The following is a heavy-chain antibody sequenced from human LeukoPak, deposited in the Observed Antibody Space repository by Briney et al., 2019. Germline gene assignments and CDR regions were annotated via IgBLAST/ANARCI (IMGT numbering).Heavy chain of an antibody. V-gene: IGHV3-33*01. D-gene: IGHD5-18*01. CDR1: GFSFSSYG. Sequence: GGSLRLSCAASGFSFSSYGMHWGRQAPGTGLEWVAVIWYDGTNKYYADSVKGRFTISRDNSKNTLYLQMNSLRAEDTAVYYCARDQRGFSYSKYYFDYWGQGTLVTVSS. J-gene: IGHJ4*02. CDR2: IWYDGTNK. CDR3: ARDQRGFSYSKYYFDY.